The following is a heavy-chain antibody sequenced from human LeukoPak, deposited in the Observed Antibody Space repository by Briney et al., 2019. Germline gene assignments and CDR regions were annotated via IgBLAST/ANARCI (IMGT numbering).Heavy chain of an antibody. V-gene: IGHV3-23*01. CDR1: GFPFGSYA. Sequence: HAGGSLRLSCAASGFPFGSYAMSWVRQAPGKGLDWVSAISGSGGSTYYAASGKGRFTISRDNSKHTLYLQMNSLRAEDTAVYYCAKDRTYASRSSTLFDYWGQGTLVTVSS. CDR2: ISGSGGST. J-gene: IGHJ4*02. CDR3: AKDRTYASRSSTLFDY. D-gene: IGHD3-10*01.